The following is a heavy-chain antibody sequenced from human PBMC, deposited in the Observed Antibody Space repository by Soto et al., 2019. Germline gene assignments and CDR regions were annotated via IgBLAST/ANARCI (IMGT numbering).Heavy chain of an antibody. CDR2: FDPEEGET. CDR1: GYTLTDLC. J-gene: IGHJ6*02. Sequence: GASVKVSCKVYGYTLTDLCMHWVRQAPGKGLEWMGGFDPEEGETNYAQKFQGRVTMTEDTSRDTAYMELSSLRSDDTAVYYFATVPRAYYYGLDVWGQGTTVTVSS. V-gene: IGHV1-24*01. CDR3: ATVPRAYYYGLDV.